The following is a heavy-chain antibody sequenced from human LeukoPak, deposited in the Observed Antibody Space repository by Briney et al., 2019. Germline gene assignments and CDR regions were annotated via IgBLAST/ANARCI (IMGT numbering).Heavy chain of an antibody. Sequence: GGSLRLSCAASGFTFSSYAMSWVRQAPGKALEWVSTISASGGNTFYADSVKGRFTISRDNSKNTLHLQMNSLRAEDTAVYYCAKDGRVEQQLYYFDYWGQGALVTVSS. V-gene: IGHV3-23*01. CDR2: ISASGGNT. D-gene: IGHD6-13*01. CDR1: GFTFSSYA. J-gene: IGHJ4*02. CDR3: AKDGRVEQQLYYFDY.